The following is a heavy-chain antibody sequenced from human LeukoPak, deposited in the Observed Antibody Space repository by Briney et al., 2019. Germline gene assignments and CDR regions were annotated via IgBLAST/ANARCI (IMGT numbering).Heavy chain of an antibody. V-gene: IGHV4-34*01. CDR1: GGSFSGYY. CDR2: INHSGST. Sequence: SETLSLTCAVYGGSFSGYYWSWIRQPPGKGLEWIGEINHSGSTNYNPSLKSRVNISVDTSKNQFSLRLSSVTAADTAVYYCASGYRFRNWGQGTLVTVSS. J-gene: IGHJ4*02. D-gene: IGHD5-18*01. CDR3: ASGYRFRN.